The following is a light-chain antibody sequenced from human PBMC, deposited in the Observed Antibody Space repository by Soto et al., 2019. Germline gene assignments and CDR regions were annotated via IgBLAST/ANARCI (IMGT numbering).Light chain of an antibody. J-gene: IGKJ5*01. CDR2: TVS. CDR1: QGIGSY. V-gene: IGKV1-9*01. CDR3: QQLNAYPIT. Sequence: IQLTQYTSSLSASVGDRVTITCRASQGIGSYLAWYQRKPGKAPKLMIYTVSTLQSGVPSRFSGSGSGTDFTLTISSLQPEDFATYYCQQLNAYPITFGQGRLLEI.